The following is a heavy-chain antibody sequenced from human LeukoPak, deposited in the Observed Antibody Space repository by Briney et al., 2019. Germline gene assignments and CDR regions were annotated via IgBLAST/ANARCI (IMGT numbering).Heavy chain of an antibody. Sequence: ASVKVSCKASGYTFTSYGIIWVRQAPGEGLEWMGWMNPNSGNTGYAQKFQGRVTMTRNTSISTAYMELSSLRSEDTAVYYCARVSLDYGDYPNWFDPWGQGTLVTVSS. CDR1: GYTFTSYG. CDR2: MNPNSGNT. V-gene: IGHV1-8*02. J-gene: IGHJ5*02. CDR3: ARVSLDYGDYPNWFDP. D-gene: IGHD4-17*01.